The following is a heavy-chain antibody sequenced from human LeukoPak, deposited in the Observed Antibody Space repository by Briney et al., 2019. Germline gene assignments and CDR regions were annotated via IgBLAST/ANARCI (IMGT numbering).Heavy chain of an antibody. V-gene: IGHV3-30*04. CDR3: ARTGSLTMNWFDP. D-gene: IGHD1-14*01. J-gene: IGHJ5*02. CDR1: GFTFSSYT. Sequence: GRSLRLSCAASGFTFSSYTMHWVRQAPGKGLEWVTVISYDGNNKYYADSVKGRFTISRDNSKNTLYLQMNSLRPEDTAVHYCARTGSLTMNWFDPWGQGTLVTVSP. CDR2: ISYDGNNK.